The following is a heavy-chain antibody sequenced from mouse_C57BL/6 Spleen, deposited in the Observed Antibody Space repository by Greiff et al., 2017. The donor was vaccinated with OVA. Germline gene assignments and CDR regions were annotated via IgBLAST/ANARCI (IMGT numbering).Heavy chain of an antibody. D-gene: IGHD2-3*01. CDR1: GYTFTDYN. CDR2: INPTNGGT. CDR3: ARREGVYEGYYVGAMDY. J-gene: IGHJ4*01. Sequence: VQLQQSGPELVKPGASVKLPCKASGYTFTDYNMDWVKQSHGKSLEWIGDINPTNGGTIYNQKFKGKATLTVDKSSSTAYMELRSLTSEDTAVDYCARREGVYEGYYVGAMDYWGQGTSVTVSS. V-gene: IGHV1-18*01.